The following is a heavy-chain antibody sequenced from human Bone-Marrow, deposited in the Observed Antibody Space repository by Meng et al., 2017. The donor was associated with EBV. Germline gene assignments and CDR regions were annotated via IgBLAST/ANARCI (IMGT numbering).Heavy chain of an antibody. V-gene: IGHV4-34*01. Sequence: QVQLRKGGAGLVTASEALSLSCAGFGGCFSDCCWPWLRQSAGKGMEWIVDITHSGHAYYSSSRTGMATIAVDMSKYQFSLRLPSVDAADTAIYDCARGLASGWPDYWGQGTLVTVSS. CDR2: ITHSGHA. CDR1: GGCFSDCC. CDR3: ARGLASGWPDY. D-gene: IGHD3-10*01. J-gene: IGHJ4*02.